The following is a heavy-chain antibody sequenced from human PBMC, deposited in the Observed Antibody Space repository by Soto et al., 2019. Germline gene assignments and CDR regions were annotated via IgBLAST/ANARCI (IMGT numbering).Heavy chain of an antibody. J-gene: IGHJ6*03. CDR3: ARGVRYSGYYYYYYYMDV. CDR2: INSAGSNT. V-gene: IGHV3-74*01. Sequence: SLRVPWAAAGGTCSGYWVHWVRQTQGKGLVWVSRINSAGSNTSYADSVKGRFTISRDNAKNTLYLQMNSLRAEDTAVYYCARGVRYSGYYYYYYYMDVWGKGPTVTSP. D-gene: IGHD5-12*01. CDR1: GGTCSGYW.